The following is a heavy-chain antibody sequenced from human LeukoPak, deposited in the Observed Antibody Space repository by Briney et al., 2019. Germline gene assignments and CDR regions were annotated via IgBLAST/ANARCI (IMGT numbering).Heavy chain of an antibody. D-gene: IGHD6-19*01. Sequence: GSLRLSCAASGFTVSSNYMSWVRQAPGKGLEWVSVIYSGGSTYYTDSVKGRFTISRDNSKNTLYLQMNSLRAEDTAVYYCARMSGWYSWFDPWGQGTLVTVSS. CDR3: ARMSGWYSWFDP. J-gene: IGHJ5*02. CDR1: GFTVSSNY. V-gene: IGHV3-53*01. CDR2: IYSGGST.